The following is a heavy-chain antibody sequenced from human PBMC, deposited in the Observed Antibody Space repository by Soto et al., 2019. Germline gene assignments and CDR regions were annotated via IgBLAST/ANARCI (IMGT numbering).Heavy chain of an antibody. D-gene: IGHD3-10*01. CDR3: ARHPYYGSGSYFPGPFDY. CDR1: GYTFTSYG. Sequence: VASVKVSCKASGYTFTSYGISWVRQAPGQGLEWMGWISAYNGNTNYAQKLQGRVTMTTDTSTSTAYMELRSLRSDDTAVYYCARHPYYGSGSYFPGPFDYWGQGTLVTVSS. J-gene: IGHJ4*02. V-gene: IGHV1-18*01. CDR2: ISAYNGNT.